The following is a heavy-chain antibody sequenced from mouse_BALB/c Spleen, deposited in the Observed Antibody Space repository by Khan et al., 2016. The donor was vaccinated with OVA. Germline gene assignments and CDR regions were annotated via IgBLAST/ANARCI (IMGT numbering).Heavy chain of an antibody. J-gene: IGHJ3*01. CDR2: ISSGGDYN. D-gene: IGHD1-1*01. CDR3: ADYLSRSVAY. Sequence: EVELVESGGDLVKPGGSLKLSCAASGFTFSSYSMSLVRQTLDKRLEWVASISSGGDYNCYLDSENVPFTNTRKNTKNTLYLQMSDIKTENTTMYYGADYLSRSVAYWGQGTLVTVSA. V-gene: IGHV5-6*01. CDR1: GFTFSSYS.